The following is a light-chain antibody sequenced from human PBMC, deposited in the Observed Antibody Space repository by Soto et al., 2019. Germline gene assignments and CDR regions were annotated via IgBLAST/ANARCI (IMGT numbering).Light chain of an antibody. CDR1: QSVSSSY. V-gene: IGKV3-20*01. CDR3: QQYGSSPRIT. J-gene: IGKJ5*01. Sequence: EIVLTQSPGTLSLSPGERATLSCRASQSVSSSYLAWYQQKPGQAPRLLIYGASSRATCIPDRFSGSGSGTDFTLTISRLEPEDFAEYYCQQYGSSPRITFGQGTRLEIK. CDR2: GAS.